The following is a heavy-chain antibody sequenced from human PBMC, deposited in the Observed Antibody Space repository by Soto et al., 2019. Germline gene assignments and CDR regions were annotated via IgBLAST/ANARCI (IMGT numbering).Heavy chain of an antibody. J-gene: IGHJ6*02. CDR1: GGSISSSSYY. CDR2: IYYSGST. V-gene: IGHV4-39*01. Sequence: SETLSLTCTVSGGSISSSSYYWGWIRQPPGKGLEWIGSIYYSGSTYYNPSLKSRVTISVDTSKNQFSLKLSSVTAADTAVYYCARRSKGGVYYYYYGMDVWGQGTTVTVSS. CDR3: ARRSKGGVYYYYYGMDV. D-gene: IGHD3-16*01.